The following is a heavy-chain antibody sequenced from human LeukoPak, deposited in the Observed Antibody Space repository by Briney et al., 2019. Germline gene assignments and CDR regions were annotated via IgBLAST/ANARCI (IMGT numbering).Heavy chain of an antibody. J-gene: IGHJ4*02. D-gene: IGHD6-13*01. CDR2: IKLDGSEK. CDR1: GFTFSSYG. CDR3: ARVIAAAATAQADYFDY. Sequence: GGSLRLSRAASGFTFSSYGMHWVRQAPGKGLEWVANIKLDGSEKYSVDSVKGRFTISRDNAKNSLFLQMNSLRAEDTAVYYCARVIAAAATAQADYFDYWGQGTLVTVSS. V-gene: IGHV3-7*04.